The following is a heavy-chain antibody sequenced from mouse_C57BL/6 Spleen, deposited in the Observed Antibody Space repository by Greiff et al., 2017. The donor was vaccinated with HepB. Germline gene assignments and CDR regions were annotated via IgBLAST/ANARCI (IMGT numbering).Heavy chain of an antibody. D-gene: IGHD1-1*01. V-gene: IGHV1-47*01. CDR3: ATGYYYGSPWFAY. CDR1: GYTFTTYP. Sequence: VQLQQSGAELVKPGASVKMSCKASGYTFTTYPIEWMKQNHGKSLEWIGNFHPYNDDTKYNEKFKGKATLTVEKSPSTVYLKLSRLTSDDSAVYYCATGYYYGSPWFAYWGQGTLVTVSA. CDR2: FHPYNDDT. J-gene: IGHJ3*01.